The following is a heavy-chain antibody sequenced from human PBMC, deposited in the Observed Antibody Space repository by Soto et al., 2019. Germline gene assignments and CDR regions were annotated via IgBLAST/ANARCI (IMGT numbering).Heavy chain of an antibody. CDR1: GFTFTSSA. J-gene: IGHJ5*02. D-gene: IGHD1-26*01. Sequence: GASVKVSCKASGFTFTSSAIQWVRQARGQRLEWIGWIVVGSGNIRYAQKFQERVTITRDMSATTAYMELSSLRSEDTAVYYCAIISGSFNRDDRWFDPWGQGTLVTVSS. V-gene: IGHV1-58*02. CDR2: IVVGSGNI. CDR3: AIISGSFNRDDRWFDP.